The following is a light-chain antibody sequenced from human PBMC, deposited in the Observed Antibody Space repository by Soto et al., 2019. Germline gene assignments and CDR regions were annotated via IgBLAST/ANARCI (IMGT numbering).Light chain of an antibody. CDR1: SFNIGNNY. CDR2: DSN. CDR3: ATWDSSLTGEV. V-gene: IGLV1-51*01. Sequence: QSVLTQPPSVSAAPGQKVTISCSGSSFNIGNNYVSWFQQLPGTAPKLLIYDSNKRPSGIPDRFSGSKSGTSATLDITGLQTGDEADYYCATWDSSLTGEVFGGGTTLPVL. J-gene: IGLJ2*01.